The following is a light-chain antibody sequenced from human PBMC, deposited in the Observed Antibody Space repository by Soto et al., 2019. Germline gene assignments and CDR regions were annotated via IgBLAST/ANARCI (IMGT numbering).Light chain of an antibody. CDR1: QGISSY. V-gene: IGKV1-8*01. J-gene: IGKJ5*01. Sequence: AIRMTQSPSSLSASTGDRVTITCRASQGISSYLAWYQQKPGKAPKLLIYAASTLQSGVPSRFSGSGSGTDFTLNLSCLQSEDFATYYCQQYYSYPITFGQGTRLEIK. CDR2: AAS. CDR3: QQYYSYPIT.